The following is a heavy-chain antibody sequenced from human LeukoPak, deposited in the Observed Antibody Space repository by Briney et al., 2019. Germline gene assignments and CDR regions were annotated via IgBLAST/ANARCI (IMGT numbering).Heavy chain of an antibody. CDR3: ARRYCGGDCHSPYFDY. D-gene: IGHD2-21*02. V-gene: IGHV3-7*01. J-gene: IGHJ4*02. Sequence: PGGSLRLSCAASGFTLGSYWMSWVRQAPGKGLEWVANIKQDGSERYYVDSVKGRFTISRDNAKNSLYLQMNSLRAEDTAVYYCARRYCGGDCHSPYFDYWGQGTLVTVSS. CDR2: IKQDGSER. CDR1: GFTLGSYW.